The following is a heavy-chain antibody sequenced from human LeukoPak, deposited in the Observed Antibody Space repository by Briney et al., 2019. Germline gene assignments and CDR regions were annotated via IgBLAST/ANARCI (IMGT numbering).Heavy chain of an antibody. CDR3: AASITPNAFDI. V-gene: IGHV3-48*03. CDR2: ISSSGSTI. CDR1: GFTFSSYE. J-gene: IGHJ3*02. D-gene: IGHD4-23*01. Sequence: PGGSLRLSCAASGFTFSSYEMNWVRQATGKGLEWVSYISSSGSTIYYADSVKGRFTISRDNAKNSLYLQMNSLRAEDTAVYYCAASITPNAFDIWGQGTMVTVSS.